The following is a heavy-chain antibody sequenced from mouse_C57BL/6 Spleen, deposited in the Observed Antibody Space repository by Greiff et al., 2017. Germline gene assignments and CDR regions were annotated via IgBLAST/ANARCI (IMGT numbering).Heavy chain of an antibody. Sequence: QVQLQQPGAELVKPGASVKLSCQASGYTFTSYWMHWVKQRPGPGLEWIGMIHPNSGSTNYNEKFKSKATLTVDKSSRTAYMQLGSLTSEDSAVYYCARLSGSSYFDYWGQGTTLTVSS. CDR1: GYTFTSYW. CDR3: ARLSGSSYFDY. V-gene: IGHV1-64*01. J-gene: IGHJ2*01. D-gene: IGHD1-1*01. CDR2: IHPNSGST.